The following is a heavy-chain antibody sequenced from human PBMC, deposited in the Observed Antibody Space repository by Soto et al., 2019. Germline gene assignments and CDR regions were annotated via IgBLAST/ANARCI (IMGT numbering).Heavy chain of an antibody. CDR2: IYTSGST. Sequence: LSLTCTVSGGSISSYYWSWIRQPAGKGLEWIGRIYTSGSTNYNPSLKSRVTMSVDTSKNQFSLKLSSVTAADTAVYYCARAEAGTPVIKWFDPWGQGTLVTVSS. CDR1: GGSISSYY. CDR3: ARAEAGTPVIKWFDP. D-gene: IGHD6-13*01. J-gene: IGHJ5*02. V-gene: IGHV4-4*07.